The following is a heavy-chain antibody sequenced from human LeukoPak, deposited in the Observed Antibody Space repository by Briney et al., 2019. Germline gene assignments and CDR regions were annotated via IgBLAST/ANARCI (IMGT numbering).Heavy chain of an antibody. CDR2: INSDGSST. CDR1: GFTFSSYW. CDR3: ASSQWLVRVNY. J-gene: IGHJ4*02. Sequence: GGSLRLSCAASGFTFSSYWMHWVRQAPGKGLVWVSRINSDGSSTSYADSVKGRFTISRDNAKNTLYLQMNSLRAEDTAVYYCASSQWLVRVNYWGQGTLVTVSS. V-gene: IGHV3-74*01. D-gene: IGHD6-19*01.